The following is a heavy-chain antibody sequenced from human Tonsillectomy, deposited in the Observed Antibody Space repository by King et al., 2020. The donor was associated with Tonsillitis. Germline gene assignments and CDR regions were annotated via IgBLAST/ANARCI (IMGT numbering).Heavy chain of an antibody. CDR3: ARITGRSYGDAFDL. J-gene: IGHJ3*01. CDR2: IFSNDEK. CDR1: GFSLTNNRMG. D-gene: IGHD5-18*01. Sequence: TLKESGPVLVKPTETLTLTCTVSGFSLTNNRMGIRWIRQPPGKALEWLAHIFSNDEKYHSTSLKSRLTVSKDTSKSQVVLTMTNMDPVDTATYYCARITGRSYGDAFDLWGPGTMVTVSS. V-gene: IGHV2-26*01.